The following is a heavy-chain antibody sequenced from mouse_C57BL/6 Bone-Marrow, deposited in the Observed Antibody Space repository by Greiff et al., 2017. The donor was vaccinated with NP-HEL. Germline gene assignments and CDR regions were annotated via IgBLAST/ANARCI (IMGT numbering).Heavy chain of an antibody. J-gene: IGHJ2*01. V-gene: IGHV1-64*01. D-gene: IGHD1-1*01. CDR3: ARGTVLARNYFDY. CDR2: IHPNSGST. Sequence: VQLQQPGAELVKPGASVKLSYKASGYTFTSYWMHWVKQRPGQGLEWIGMIHPNSGSTNYNEKFKSKATLTVDKSSSTAYMQLSSLTSEDSAVYYCARGTVLARNYFDYWGQGTTLTVSS. CDR1: GYTFTSYW.